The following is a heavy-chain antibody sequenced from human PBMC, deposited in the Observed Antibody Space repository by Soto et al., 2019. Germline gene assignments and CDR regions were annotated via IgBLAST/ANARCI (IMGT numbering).Heavy chain of an antibody. D-gene: IGHD3-3*01. Sequence: GGSLRLSCAASGFTFSSYSMNWVRQAPGKGLEWVSSISSSSSYIYYADSVKGRFTISRDNAKNSLYLQMNSLRAEDTAVYYCARDASLGDFWSGYYTDAFDIWGQGTMVTVSS. CDR1: GFTFSSYS. J-gene: IGHJ3*02. CDR2: ISSSSSYI. CDR3: ARDASLGDFWSGYYTDAFDI. V-gene: IGHV3-21*01.